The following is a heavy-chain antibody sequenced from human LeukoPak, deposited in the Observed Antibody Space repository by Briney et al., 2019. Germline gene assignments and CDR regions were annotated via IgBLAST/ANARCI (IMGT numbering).Heavy chain of an antibody. D-gene: IGHD3-10*01. J-gene: IGHJ4*02. CDR1: GYSFSSFG. CDR3: ARRYLGSGSEDY. V-gene: IGHV1-18*01. CDR2: ISRHNGNT. Sequence: ASVKVSCKASGYSFSSFGITWVRQAPGQGLEWMGWISRHNGNTDYAQRFRGRVTLTIDTSTTTADMEVRDLIPDDTAVYYCARRYLGSGSEDYWGQGTLVSVSS.